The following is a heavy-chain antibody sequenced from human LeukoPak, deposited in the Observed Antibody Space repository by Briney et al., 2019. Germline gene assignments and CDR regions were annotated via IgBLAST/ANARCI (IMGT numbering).Heavy chain of an antibody. V-gene: IGHV1-69*05. CDR2: VIPIFGTA. CDR1: GGTFSSYA. D-gene: IGHD3-22*01. CDR3: ARTFYYDSSGYYLFYYFDY. Sequence: SVKVSCKASGGTFSSYAITWVRQAPGQGLEWMGGVIPIFGTANYAQKFQGRVTITTDESTSTAYMELSSLRSEDTAVYYCARTFYYDSSGYYLFYYFDYWGQGTLVTVSS. J-gene: IGHJ4*02.